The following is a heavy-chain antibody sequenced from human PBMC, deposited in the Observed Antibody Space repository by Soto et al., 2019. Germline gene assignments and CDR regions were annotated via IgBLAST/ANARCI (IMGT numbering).Heavy chain of an antibody. Sequence: QVQLQQWGAGLLKPSETLSLTCAVYGGSFSGYYWSWIREPPGKGLEWIGEINHSGIPNYNPSLKSRVTISVDTSKNQFSLKLRSVTAADTAVYYWARGTTVETTWGQGTLVTVSS. CDR2: INHSGIP. CDR3: ARGTTVETT. D-gene: IGHD4-17*01. CDR1: GGSFSGYY. J-gene: IGHJ5*02. V-gene: IGHV4-34*01.